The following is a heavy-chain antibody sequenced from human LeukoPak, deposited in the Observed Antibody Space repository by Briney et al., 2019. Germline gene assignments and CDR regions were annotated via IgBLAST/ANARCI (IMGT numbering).Heavy chain of an antibody. CDR1: GYTFTGYY. CDR3: ARDPTTYYGGPHTYYYMDV. Sequence: ASVKDSCKASGYTFTGYYMHWVRQAPGQGLEWMGWINPNSGGTNYAQKFQGRVTMTRDTPISTAYMELSRLRSDDTAVYYCARDPTTYYGGPHTYYYMDVWGKGTTVTVSS. D-gene: IGHD3-10*01. V-gene: IGHV1-2*02. J-gene: IGHJ6*03. CDR2: INPNSGGT.